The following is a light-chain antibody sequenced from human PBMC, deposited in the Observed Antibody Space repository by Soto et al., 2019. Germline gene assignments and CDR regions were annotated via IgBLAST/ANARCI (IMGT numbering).Light chain of an antibody. V-gene: IGKV3-11*01. CDR2: QTS. CDR1: QYINTR. J-gene: IGKJ1*01. Sequence: EIGVTQSPATLSSFTGDRVTLSCRASQYINTRLAWYQHRPGQAPRLLIYQTSIRAAGIPARFSASGTGTDFTLTISDVQPEDFAVYYCHQRQSWPRTFGQGTKVDIK. CDR3: HQRQSWPRT.